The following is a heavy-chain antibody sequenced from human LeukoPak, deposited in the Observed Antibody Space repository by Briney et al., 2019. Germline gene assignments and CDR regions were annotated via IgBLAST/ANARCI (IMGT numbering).Heavy chain of an antibody. CDR3: ARVGTPMVTIVAPYYMDV. CDR1: GFIFSSYS. J-gene: IGHJ6*03. V-gene: IGHV3-48*01. Sequence: GGSLRLSYAASGFIFSSYSMNWVRQAPGKGLEWVSYISSSSHNIYYADSVKGRFTISRDNARNVLYLQMNNLRAEDTAVYYCARVGTPMVTIVAPYYMDVWGKGTTVTVSS. CDR2: ISSSSHNI. D-gene: IGHD5-18*01.